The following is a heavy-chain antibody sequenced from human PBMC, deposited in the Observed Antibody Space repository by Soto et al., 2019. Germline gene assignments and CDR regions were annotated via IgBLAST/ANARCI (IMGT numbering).Heavy chain of an antibody. CDR2: ISSNSATI. V-gene: IGHV3-9*02. CDR1: GFIAADYA. J-gene: IGHJ4*02. D-gene: IGHD4-17*01. Sequence: EVQLVESGGGLVQPGRSLRLSCVASGFIAADYAMHWVRQAPGKGLEWVSGISSNSATINYADSVKGRVTISRDNAKNSVFLQMNSLRPEDTAFYYCVKDMKWGGMTTIRYFDSWGQGTLVTVSS. CDR3: VKDMKWGGMTTIRYFDS.